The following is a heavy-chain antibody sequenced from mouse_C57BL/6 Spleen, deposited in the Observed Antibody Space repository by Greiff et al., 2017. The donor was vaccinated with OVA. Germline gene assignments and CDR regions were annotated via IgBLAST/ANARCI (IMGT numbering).Heavy chain of an antibody. CDR1: GYTFTDHT. V-gene: IGHV1-78*01. CDR2: IYPRDGST. J-gene: IGHJ1*03. D-gene: IGHD1-1*01. CDR3: ARYYYDGDLYFEG. Sequence: VQLQQSDAELVKPGASVKISCKVSGYTFTDHTIHWMKQRPEQGLEWIGYIYPRDGSTKYNEQFKGKATLTADKSSSTAYMQLNSLTSDDSACYLCARYYYDGDLYFEGWGTGTTVTVSS.